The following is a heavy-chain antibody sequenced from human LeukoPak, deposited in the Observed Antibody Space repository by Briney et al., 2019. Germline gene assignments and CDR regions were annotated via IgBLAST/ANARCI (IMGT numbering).Heavy chain of an antibody. V-gene: IGHV1-69*13. D-gene: IGHD5-18*01. CDR3: ARASTRSYLVNFDY. CDR2: IIPIFGTA. J-gene: IGHJ4*02. CDR1: GDTFSRNA. Sequence: GASVKVSCKASGDTFSRNAISWVRQAPGQGLEWMGGIIPIFGTANYAQKFQGRVTITADESTSTAYMELSSLRSEDTAVYYCARASTRSYLVNFDYWGQGTLVTVSS.